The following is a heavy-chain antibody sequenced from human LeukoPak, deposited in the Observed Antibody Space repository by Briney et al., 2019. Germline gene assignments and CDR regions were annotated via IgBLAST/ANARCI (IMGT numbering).Heavy chain of an antibody. J-gene: IGHJ4*02. D-gene: IGHD3-22*01. V-gene: IGHV2-70*01. Sequence: SGPTLVNPTQTLTLTCTFSGFSLSTTGVGVSWIRQPPGKALEWLALIDWDDDKYYSTSLKTRLTISKDTSKNQVVLTMTNMDPVDTATYYCARSSTYYDSSGYYSAFDYWGQGTLVTVSS. CDR3: ARSSTYYDSSGYYSAFDY. CDR2: IDWDDDK. CDR1: GFSLSTTGVG.